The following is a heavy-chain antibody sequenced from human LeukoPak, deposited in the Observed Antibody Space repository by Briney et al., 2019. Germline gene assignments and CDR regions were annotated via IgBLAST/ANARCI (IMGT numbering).Heavy chain of an antibody. J-gene: IGHJ4*02. D-gene: IGHD4-17*01. CDR1: GGSISSGSYY. CDR3: ARDRTVTTYFDY. V-gene: IGHV4-61*02. Sequence: PSETLSLTCTVSGGSISSGSYYWSWIRQPAGKGLEWIGRIYTSGSTNYNPSLKSRVTISVDTSKNQFSLKLSSVTAADTAVYYCARDRTVTTYFDYWGQGTLVTVSS. CDR2: IYTSGST.